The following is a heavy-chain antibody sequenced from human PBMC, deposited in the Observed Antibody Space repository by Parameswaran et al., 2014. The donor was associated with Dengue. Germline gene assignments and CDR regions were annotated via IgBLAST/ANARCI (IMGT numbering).Heavy chain of an antibody. J-gene: IGHJ4*02. V-gene: IGHV1-69*13. CDR3: ARGGDYGDYVFDY. CDR1: GGTFSSNA. CDR2: ILPILATA. Sequence: GASVKVSCKASGGTFSSNAISWVRQAPGEGLEWMGGILPILATANYAQKFLGRVTITADESTSTAYMVLSSLRSDDTAVYYCARGGDYGDYVFDYWGQGILVTVSS. D-gene: IGHD4-17*01.